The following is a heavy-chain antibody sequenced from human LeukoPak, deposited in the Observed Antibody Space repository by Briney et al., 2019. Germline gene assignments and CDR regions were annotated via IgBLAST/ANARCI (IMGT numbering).Heavy chain of an antibody. D-gene: IGHD3-3*01. CDR3: ARVGALYDFWSGYYPEYFDY. CDR2: ISSSSSTI. V-gene: IGHV3-48*02. Sequence: GGSLRLSCAASGFTFSSYSMNWVRQAPGNGLEWVSYISSSSSTIYYADSVKGRFTISRDNAKNSLYLQMNSLRDEDTAVYYCARVGALYDFWSGYYPEYFDYWGQGTLVTVSS. CDR1: GFTFSSYS. J-gene: IGHJ4*02.